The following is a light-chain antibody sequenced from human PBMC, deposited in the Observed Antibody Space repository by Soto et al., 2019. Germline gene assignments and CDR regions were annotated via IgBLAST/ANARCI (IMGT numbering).Light chain of an antibody. CDR2: EVT. Sequence: QSVLTQPPSVSAAPGQKVTISCSGSSSNIGGNSVSWYQQLPGTAPKLLIYEVTKRPSGVPDRVSASKSGNTASLTVSGLRAEDEADYYCSSYAGSNNFVFGSGTNVTVL. J-gene: IGLJ1*01. CDR3: SSYAGSNNFV. V-gene: IGLV2-8*01. CDR1: SSNIGGNS.